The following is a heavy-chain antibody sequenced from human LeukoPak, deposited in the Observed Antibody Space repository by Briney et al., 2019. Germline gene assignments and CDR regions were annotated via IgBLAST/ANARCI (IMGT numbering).Heavy chain of an antibody. D-gene: IGHD1-26*01. CDR2: ITPVINTA. Sequence: SVKVSCTTSGGTFLSHTFSWVRQAPGQGLEWMGKITPVINTANYAQTFQGRVSIYADRYTTTVYMDLSGLRPDDTAVYYCARVNLRGSNYNWFDPWGQGTLVTVAS. CDR1: GGTFLSHT. J-gene: IGHJ5*02. V-gene: IGHV1-69*08. CDR3: ARVNLRGSNYNWFDP.